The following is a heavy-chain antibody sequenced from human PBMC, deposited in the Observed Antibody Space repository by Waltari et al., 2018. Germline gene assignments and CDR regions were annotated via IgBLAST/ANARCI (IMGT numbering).Heavy chain of an antibody. CDR1: DVSISIFY. CDR3: ARDTGGWYYDL. D-gene: IGHD3-10*01. V-gene: IGHV4-59*01. Sequence: VQLLQSGPGLVRPSETLSLTCSVSDVSISIFYWTWIRQPPGKGPEWIGCISTTGGTKYNPSLQSRVSFSVDTSKNQFFLRLTSVTAADTALYYCARDTGGWYYDLWGRGSLVTVSA. J-gene: IGHJ2*01. CDR2: ISTTGGT.